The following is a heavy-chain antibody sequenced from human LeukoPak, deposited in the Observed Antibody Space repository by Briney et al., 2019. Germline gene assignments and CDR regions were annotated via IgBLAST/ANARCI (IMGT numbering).Heavy chain of an antibody. Sequence: GGSLRLSCAASGFTFSSYSMNWVRQAPGKGLEWVSSISSSSSYIYYADSVKGRFTISRDNAKNSLYLQMNSLRAEDTAVYYCASPRGSGSDDAFDIWGQGTMVTVSS. V-gene: IGHV3-21*01. CDR2: ISSSSSYI. J-gene: IGHJ3*02. CDR1: GFTFSSYS. CDR3: ASPRGSGSDDAFDI. D-gene: IGHD3-10*01.